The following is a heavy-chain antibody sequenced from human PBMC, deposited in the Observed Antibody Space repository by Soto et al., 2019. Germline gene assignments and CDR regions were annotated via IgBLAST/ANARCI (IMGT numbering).Heavy chain of an antibody. D-gene: IGHD4-17*01. CDR3: AKDSTYGDYVPTDY. Sequence: GGSLRLSCAASGFTFSSYGMHWVRQAPGKGLEWVAVISYDGSNKYYADSVKGRFTISRDNSKNTLYLQMNSLRAEDTAVYYCAKDSTYGDYVPTDYWGQGTPVTVSS. CDR2: ISYDGSNK. CDR1: GFTFSSYG. J-gene: IGHJ4*02. V-gene: IGHV3-30*18.